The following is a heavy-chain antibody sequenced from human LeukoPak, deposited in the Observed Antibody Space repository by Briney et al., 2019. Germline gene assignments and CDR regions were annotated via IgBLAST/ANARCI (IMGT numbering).Heavy chain of an antibody. V-gene: IGHV4-4*07. J-gene: IGHJ5*02. CDR2: IYTSGST. CDR1: GDSISSYY. Sequence: SETLSLTCTVSGDSISSYYWSWIRQPAGKGLEWIGRIYTSGSTNYNPSLKSRVTMSVDTSKNQFSLKLSSVTAADTAVYYCARKGTAMVGNWFDPWGQGTLVTVSS. D-gene: IGHD5-18*01. CDR3: ARKGTAMVGNWFDP.